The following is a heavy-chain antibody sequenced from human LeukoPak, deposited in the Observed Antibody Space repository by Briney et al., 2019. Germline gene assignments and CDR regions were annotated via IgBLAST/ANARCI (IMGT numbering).Heavy chain of an antibody. CDR1: GFTFSSYA. CDR2: ISGSGGST. J-gene: IGHJ4*02. CDR3: AKDRRSGDPYYDFWSGYYSTRDY. Sequence: PGGSLRLSCAASGFTFSSYAMSWVRQAPGKGLEWVSAISGSGGSTHYADSVKGRFTISRDNSKNTLYLQMNSLRAEDTAVYYCAKDRRSGDPYYDFWSGYYSTRDYWGQGTLVTVSS. D-gene: IGHD3-3*01. V-gene: IGHV3-23*01.